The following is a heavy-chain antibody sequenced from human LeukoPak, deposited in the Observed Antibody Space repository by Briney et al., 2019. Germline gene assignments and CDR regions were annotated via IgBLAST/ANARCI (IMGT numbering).Heavy chain of an antibody. J-gene: IGHJ4*02. Sequence: ASVTVSCKASGYTFTSYGISWVRQAPGQGLEWMGRINAYNGNTNYAQKLQGRVTMTTDTSTSTAYIELRSLRSDDTAVYYCARSDIAVAGTSSFDYWGQGTLVTVSS. V-gene: IGHV1-18*01. CDR1: GYTFTSYG. CDR3: ARSDIAVAGTSSFDY. CDR2: INAYNGNT. D-gene: IGHD6-19*01.